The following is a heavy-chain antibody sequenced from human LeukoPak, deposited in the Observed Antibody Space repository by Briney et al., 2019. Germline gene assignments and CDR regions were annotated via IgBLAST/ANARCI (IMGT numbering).Heavy chain of an antibody. Sequence: GGSLRLSCAASGFTFSSYGMHWVRQAPGKGLEWVAFIRYDGSNKYYADSVKGRFTISRDNSKNTLYLQMNSLRAEDTAVYYCAKDFSLLGYCSSTSCDDAFDIWGQGTMVTVSS. V-gene: IGHV3-30*02. CDR3: AKDFSLLGYCSSTSCDDAFDI. CDR2: IRYDGSNK. CDR1: GFTFSSYG. D-gene: IGHD2-2*01. J-gene: IGHJ3*02.